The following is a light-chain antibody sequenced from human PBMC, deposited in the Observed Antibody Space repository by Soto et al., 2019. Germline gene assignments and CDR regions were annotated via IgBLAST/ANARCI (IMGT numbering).Light chain of an antibody. J-gene: IGKJ1*01. CDR2: GAS. CDR3: QHHNNWPRT. CDR1: QSVSSN. Sequence: EIVMTQSPATLSVSPGERATLSCRASQSVSSNLAWYQQKPGQAPRLLIYGASTRATGIPARFSGSGSGTEFTLTNNSLQSEDFAVYYCQHHNNWPRTFGQGNKVEIK. V-gene: IGKV3-15*01.